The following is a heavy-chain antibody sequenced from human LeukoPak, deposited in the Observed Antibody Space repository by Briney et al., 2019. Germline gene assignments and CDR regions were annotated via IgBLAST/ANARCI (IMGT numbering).Heavy chain of an antibody. J-gene: IGHJ4*02. CDR3: ARDRYYDSSSIF. Sequence: PGGSLRLSCAASGFTFSIYWMHWVRQAPGKGLVWVSRINSDGSSTNYADSVKGRFTISRDNSKNTLYLQMNSLRAEDTAVYYCARDRYYDSSSIFWGQGTLVTVSS. CDR2: INSDGSST. CDR1: GFTFSIYW. V-gene: IGHV3-74*01. D-gene: IGHD3-22*01.